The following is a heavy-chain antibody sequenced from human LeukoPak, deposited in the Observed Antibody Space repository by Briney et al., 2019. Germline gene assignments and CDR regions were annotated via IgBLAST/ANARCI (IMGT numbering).Heavy chain of an antibody. Sequence: AASVKVSCKASGGGFTFSSHAISWVRQAPGQGLEWMGGLIPIYGSPNYAQKFQGRLTITSDESTRTVYMELSSLRPEDSAVHYCAGFFYDNSGDAFDIWGQGTMVTVSS. J-gene: IGHJ3*02. CDR3: AGFFYDNSGDAFDI. V-gene: IGHV1-69*13. CDR1: GGGFTFSSHA. D-gene: IGHD3-22*01. CDR2: LIPIYGSP.